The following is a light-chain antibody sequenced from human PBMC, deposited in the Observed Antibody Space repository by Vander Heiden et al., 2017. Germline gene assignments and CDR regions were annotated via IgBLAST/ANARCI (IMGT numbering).Light chain of an antibody. CDR3: RRSLPLPWT. J-gene: IGKJ1*01. V-gene: IGKV2D-29*01. CDR2: EVS. CDR1: QSLLHSDGKTY. Sequence: DIVMTQTPLSLSVTPGQPPSISCKSSQSLLHSDGKTYLYWYLQKPGQPPQLLIYEVSNRFSPVPDSFSGSASGTDFTLKIIRVDAEDLGVYYCRRSLPLPWTFGQWTKLEIK.